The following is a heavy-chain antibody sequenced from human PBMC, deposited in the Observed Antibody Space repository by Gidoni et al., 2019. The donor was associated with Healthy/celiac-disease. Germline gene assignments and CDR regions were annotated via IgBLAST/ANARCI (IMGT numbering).Heavy chain of an antibody. CDR1: GFTVSSKY. J-gene: IGHJ4*02. CDR2: IYSGGST. Sequence: EVQPVESAGGLVQPGGSRRLSGAAYGFTVSSKYMRWVRQVPGKGLEWVSVIYSGGSTYYADSVKGRFTISRDNSKNTLYLQMNSLRAEDTAVYYCARDRGRWGPKHFDYWGQGTLVTVSS. V-gene: IGHV3-66*02. CDR3: ARDRGRWGPKHFDY. D-gene: IGHD3-16*01.